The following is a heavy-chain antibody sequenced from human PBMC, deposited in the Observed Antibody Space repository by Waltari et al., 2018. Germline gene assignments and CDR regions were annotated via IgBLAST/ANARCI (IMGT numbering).Heavy chain of an antibody. D-gene: IGHD3-16*01. CDR1: RFTFKTYA. J-gene: IGHJ3*01. CDR3: ANYDCGNYCFRSAFDV. Sequence: EVQLLESGGGLVLPGGSLRLSCAASRFTFKTYAMSWVRQAPGKGLEGVSSISAGGEMTYYAESVKGRFNITRDNSKNTLYLQMNSLRVEDTAVYYCANYDCGNYCFRSAFDVWGQGTMVNVSS. V-gene: IGHV3-23*01. CDR2: ISAGGEMT.